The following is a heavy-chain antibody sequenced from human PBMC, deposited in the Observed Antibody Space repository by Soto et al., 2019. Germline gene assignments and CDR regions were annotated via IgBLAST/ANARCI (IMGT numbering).Heavy chain of an antibody. Sequence: SETLSLTCTVSGGSISGYYWSWIRQPPGKQLEWIGFFYYTGSTNYNPSLRSRVTISIDTSKNQFSLQLSFVTAADTAVYFCARYPRLDCWGQGTLVTVSS. CDR2: FYYTGST. CDR3: ARYPRLDC. J-gene: IGHJ4*02. CDR1: GGSISGYY. V-gene: IGHV4-59*08.